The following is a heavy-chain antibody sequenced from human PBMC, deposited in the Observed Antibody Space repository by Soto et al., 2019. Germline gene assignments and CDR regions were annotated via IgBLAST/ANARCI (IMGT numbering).Heavy chain of an antibody. Sequence: QVQLQESGPGLVKPSQTLSLTCAVSGGSISSASYYWSWLRQPPGKGLEWIGYIYYSGTSEYNPSLKSRVSISIDTSKNQFSLKLNSVTTADTAVYYCVRILVTAYYRYFDYWGQGTLVTVSS. D-gene: IGHD3-9*01. CDR1: GGSISSASYY. J-gene: IGHJ4*02. CDR2: IYYSGTS. V-gene: IGHV4-30-4*01. CDR3: VRILVTAYYRYFDY.